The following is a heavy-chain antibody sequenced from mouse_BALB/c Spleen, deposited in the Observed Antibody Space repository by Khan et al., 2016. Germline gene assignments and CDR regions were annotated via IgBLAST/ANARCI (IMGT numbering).Heavy chain of an antibody. D-gene: IGHD2-10*01. CDR3: VRPYSHGWFNY. CDR1: GFTFNIYA. J-gene: IGHJ2*01. Sequence: EVQLVESGGGLVQPKGSLKLTCAASGFTFNIYAMNWVRQAPGKGLEWVARIRSNSNNYATYYADSVKDRFTISRDDSQCMLYLQMNTLKTEDTAMYWCVRPYSHGWFNYWGQGTTLTVSS. CDR2: IRSNSNNYAT. V-gene: IGHV10-1*02.